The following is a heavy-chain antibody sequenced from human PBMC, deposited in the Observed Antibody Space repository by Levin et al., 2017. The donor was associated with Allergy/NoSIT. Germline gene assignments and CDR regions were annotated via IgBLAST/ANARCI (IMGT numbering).Heavy chain of an antibody. D-gene: IGHD1-26*01. J-gene: IGHJ4*02. CDR3: ARVVGTTSLSLFDY. Sequence: GGSLRLSCAASGFTVSSNYMSWVRQAPGKGLEYVSVIYSGGTTYYAGSVKGRFTISRDSSKNTLYLQMNSLRAEDTAVYYCARVVGTTSLSLFDYWGQGTLVTVSS. CDR1: GFTVSSNY. CDR2: IYSGGTT. V-gene: IGHV3-53*01.